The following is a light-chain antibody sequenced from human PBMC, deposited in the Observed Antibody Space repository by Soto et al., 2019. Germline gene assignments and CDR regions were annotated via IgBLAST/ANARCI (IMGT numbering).Light chain of an antibody. CDR1: SSDVGSYNL. CDR2: EGS. CDR3: CSYVVSSSYV. J-gene: IGLJ1*01. V-gene: IGLV2-23*01. Sequence: QSVLTQPASVSGSPGQSITISCTGTSSDVGSYNLVSWYQQQPGKAPKLMIYEGSKRPSGVSNRFSGSKSGNTASLTISGLQAEYFSYSDCCSYVVSSSYVFASGTNFT.